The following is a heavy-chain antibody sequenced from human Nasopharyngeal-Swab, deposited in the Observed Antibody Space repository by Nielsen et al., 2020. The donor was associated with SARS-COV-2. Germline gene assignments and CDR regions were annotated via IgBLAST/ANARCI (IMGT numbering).Heavy chain of an antibody. CDR3: TTDFYFDY. J-gene: IGHJ4*02. CDR2: IGDKDHNYAT. V-gene: IGHV3-73*01. Sequence: GGSLRLSCAASGFIFSASAMHWVRQASGKGLEWLGRIGDKDHNYATTCGASVKGRFTISRDDSKNTVFLQMDSLKTEDTALYYCTTDFYFDYWGQGTLVTVSS. CDR1: GFIFSASA.